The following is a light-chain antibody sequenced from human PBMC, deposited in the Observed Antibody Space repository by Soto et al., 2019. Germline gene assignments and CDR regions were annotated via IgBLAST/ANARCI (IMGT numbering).Light chain of an antibody. CDR1: QSISSTF. J-gene: IGKJ1*01. V-gene: IGKV3-20*01. CDR3: QQYEISWT. CDR2: GAS. Sequence: EIVLTQSPGTLSLSPGERATLSCRASQSISSTFLAWYQHKPGQAPRVLIYGASRRATGIPDRFSGSGSGTNFTHSISRLEHKYLAVYNCQQYEISWTFGQGTKVE.